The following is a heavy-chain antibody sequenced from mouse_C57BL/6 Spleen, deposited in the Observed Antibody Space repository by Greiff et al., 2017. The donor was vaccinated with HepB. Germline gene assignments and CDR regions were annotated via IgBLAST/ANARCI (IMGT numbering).Heavy chain of an antibody. D-gene: IGHD2-3*01. J-gene: IGHJ1*03. CDR3: ARWLLSYWYFDV. Sequence: VQLQQSGAELARPGASVKLSCKASGYTFTSYGISWVKQRTGQGLEWIGEIYPRSGNTYYNEKFKGKATLTADKSSSTAYMELRSLTSEDSAAYFCARWLLSYWYFDVWGTGTTVTVSS. CDR1: GYTFTSYG. CDR2: IYPRSGNT. V-gene: IGHV1-81*01.